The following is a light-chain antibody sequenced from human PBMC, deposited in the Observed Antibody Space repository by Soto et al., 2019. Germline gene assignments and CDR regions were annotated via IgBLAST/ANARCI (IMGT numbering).Light chain of an antibody. V-gene: IGKV3-11*01. CDR1: QYINTR. CDR3: HQRKSWPRT. J-gene: IGKJ3*01. Sequence: EIVLTQSPATLSSSPGDRVTLSCRASQYINTRLAWYQHKPGQAPRLLIYQTSIRAAGIPARFSASGSGTDFTLTISGVQPEDFALYYCHQRKSWPRTFGRGTKVDI. CDR2: QTS.